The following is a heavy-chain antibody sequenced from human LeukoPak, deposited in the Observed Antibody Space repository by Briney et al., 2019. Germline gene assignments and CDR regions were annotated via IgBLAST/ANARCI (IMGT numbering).Heavy chain of an antibody. CDR2: IIPIFGTA. Sequence: ASVKVSCKASGGTFSSYAISWVRQAPGHGLEWMGGIIPIFGTANYAQKFQGRATITADESTSTAYMELSSLRSEDTAVYYCASTDTAMVPIDYWGQGTLVTVSS. V-gene: IGHV1-69*13. D-gene: IGHD5-18*01. J-gene: IGHJ4*02. CDR3: ASTDTAMVPIDY. CDR1: GGTFSSYA.